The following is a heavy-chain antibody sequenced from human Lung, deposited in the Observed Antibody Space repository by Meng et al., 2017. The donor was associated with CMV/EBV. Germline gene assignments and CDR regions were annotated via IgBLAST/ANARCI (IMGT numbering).Heavy chain of an antibody. CDR3: ARADCSSNNCYAPESGPFDY. J-gene: IGHJ4*02. CDR1: GYTFTAYY. CDR2: INPNSGGT. V-gene: IGHV1-2*02. Sequence: ASVKVSCKASGYTFTAYYMHWVRQAPGQGLEWMGWINPNSGGTNYAQKLQGRVTMTGDTSISTAYMELSRLKSDETAVYYCARADCSSNNCYAPESGPFDYWGQGTLVTVSS. D-gene: IGHD2-2*01.